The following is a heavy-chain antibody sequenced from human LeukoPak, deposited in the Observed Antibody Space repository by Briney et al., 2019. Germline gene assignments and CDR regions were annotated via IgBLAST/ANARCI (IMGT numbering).Heavy chain of an antibody. CDR3: ARWEVTGGSRHDAFDI. CDR1: GYTFANYG. D-gene: IGHD2-15*01. V-gene: IGHV1-18*01. Sequence: ASVKVSCKASGYTFANYGISWVRQAPGQGLEWMGWISAYSGTTSYARKLQGRVTMTTDTSTSTAYMDLRSLRSDDTAVYYCARWEVTGGSRHDAFDIWGQGTVVTVSS. J-gene: IGHJ3*02. CDR2: ISAYSGTT.